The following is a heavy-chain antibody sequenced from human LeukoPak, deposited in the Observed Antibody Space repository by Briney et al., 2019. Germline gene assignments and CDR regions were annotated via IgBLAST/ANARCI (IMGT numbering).Heavy chain of an antibody. D-gene: IGHD3-3*01. V-gene: IGHV4-34*01. CDR2: INHSGST. CDR3: ARGQTYYDFWSGLHTLNWFDP. CDR1: GGSFSGYY. Sequence: SETLSLTCAVYGGSFSGYYWSWIRQPRGKGLEWIGEINHSGSTNYNPSLKSRVTISVDTSKNQFSLKLSSVTAADTAVYYCARGQTYYDFWSGLHTLNWFDPWGQGTLVTVSS. J-gene: IGHJ5*02.